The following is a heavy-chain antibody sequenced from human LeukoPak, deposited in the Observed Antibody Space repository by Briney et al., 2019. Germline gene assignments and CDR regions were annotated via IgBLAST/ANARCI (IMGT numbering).Heavy chain of an antibody. CDR1: GFTFSSYW. CDR2: IKQDGSEK. V-gene: IGHV3-7*01. D-gene: IGHD3-10*01. CDR3: ARVHDYYGSGDYYMDV. J-gene: IGHJ6*03. Sequence: GGSLRLSCAASGFTFSSYWMSWVRQAPGKGLEWVANIKQDGSEKYYVDSVKGRFTISRDNAKNSLYLQMNSLRAEDTAVYYCARVHDYYGSGDYYMDVWGKGTTVTISS.